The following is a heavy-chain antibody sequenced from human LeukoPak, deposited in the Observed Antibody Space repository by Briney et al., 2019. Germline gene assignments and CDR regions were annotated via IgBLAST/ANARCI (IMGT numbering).Heavy chain of an antibody. CDR3: ARLYGNYQNYFDY. V-gene: IGHV4-39*07. CDR2: MYYRGNT. J-gene: IGHJ4*02. Sequence: PSGTLSLTSTVSVGSISTITYYWGWIRQPPGRGLEWVGHMYYRGNTFYNPSLKSRVTISVDTSKNQFSLKLRSVTAADTAVYYCARLYGNYQNYFDYWGQGTLVTVSS. CDR1: VGSISTITYY. D-gene: IGHD1-7*01.